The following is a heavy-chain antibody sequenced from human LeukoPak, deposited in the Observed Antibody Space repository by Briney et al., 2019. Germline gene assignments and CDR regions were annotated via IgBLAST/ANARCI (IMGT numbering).Heavy chain of an antibody. CDR2: ISAYNGNT. Sequence: ASVKVSCKASGYTFTSYGISWVRQAPGQGLEWMGWISAYNGNTNYAQKLQGRVTMTTDTSTSTAYMELRSLRSDDTAVYYCARTPLTYELLWFGELLNWFDPWGQGTLVTVSS. J-gene: IGHJ5*02. CDR1: GYTFTSYG. CDR3: ARTPLTYELLWFGELLNWFDP. D-gene: IGHD3-10*01. V-gene: IGHV1-18*01.